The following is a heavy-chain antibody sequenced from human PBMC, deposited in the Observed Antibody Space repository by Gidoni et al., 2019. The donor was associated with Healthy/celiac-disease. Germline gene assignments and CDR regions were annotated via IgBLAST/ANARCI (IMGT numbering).Heavy chain of an antibody. V-gene: IGHV3-48*02. J-gene: IGHJ4*02. CDR2: ISSSSRTI. CDR1: GFTFSSYS. CDR3: TRGASDS. Sequence: EVQLVESGGGLVQPGGSLRLSCAASGFTFSSYSMNWVRQAPGKGLEWVSHISSSSRTISYADSVKGRFTISRDNAKNSLYLQMNSLRDEDTAVYYCTRGASDSWGQGTLVTVSS.